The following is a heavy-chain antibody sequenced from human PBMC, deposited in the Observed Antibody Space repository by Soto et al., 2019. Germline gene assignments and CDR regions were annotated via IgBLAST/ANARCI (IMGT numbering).Heavy chain of an antibody. CDR1: GFTFSSFF. CDR2: ISGSGGST. CDR3: AKAAYFSLGPEYP. Sequence: GGSLRLSCAASGFTFSSFFMSWVRQAPGKGLDWVSAISGSGGSTYYADSVKGRFTISRDNSKNTLYLQMNSLRAEDTAVYYCAKAAYFSLGPEYPWGQGTLVTVSS. V-gene: IGHV3-23*01. J-gene: IGHJ1*01. D-gene: IGHD2-2*01.